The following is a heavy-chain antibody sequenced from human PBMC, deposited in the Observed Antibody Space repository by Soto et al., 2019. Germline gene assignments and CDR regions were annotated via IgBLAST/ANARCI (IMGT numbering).Heavy chain of an antibody. Sequence: QVQLVESGVGVVQPGRSLRLSCAASGFTFSSYGMHWVRQAPGKGMAWVAVIWHDGSNKYYADYVKGRFTISRDNSKNTLYLQMNSLRAEDTAVYYCAMPYSSSFLADYCGQGTLVTVSS. J-gene: IGHJ4*02. V-gene: IGHV3-33*01. CDR1: GFTFSSYG. CDR3: AMPYSSSFLADY. D-gene: IGHD6-6*01. CDR2: IWHDGSNK.